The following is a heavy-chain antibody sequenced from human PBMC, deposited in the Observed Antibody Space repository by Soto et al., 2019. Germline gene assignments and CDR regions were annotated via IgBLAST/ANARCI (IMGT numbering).Heavy chain of an antibody. CDR1: GGAVSSGTYY. CDR2: IYFTGST. Sequence: SETLSLTCTVSGGAVSSGTYYWSWIRQPPGKGLEWIGHIYFTGSTNYNPTLKSRVTMSLDTSRNQFSLKLSSVTAADTAVYYCTRGPPRVQWFDPWGLGTLVTVSS. V-gene: IGHV4-61*01. J-gene: IGHJ5*02. CDR3: TRGPPRVQWFDP.